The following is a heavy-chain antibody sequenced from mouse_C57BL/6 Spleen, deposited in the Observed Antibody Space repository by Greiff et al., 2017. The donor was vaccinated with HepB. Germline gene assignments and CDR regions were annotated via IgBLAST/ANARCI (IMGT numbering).Heavy chain of an antibody. Sequence: QVQLKQPGAELVKPGASVKLSCKASGYTFTSYWMHWVKQRPGRGLEWIGRIDPNSGGTKYNEKFKSKATLTVDKPSSTAYMQLSSLTSEDSAVYYCARSACSNWGFAYWGQGTLVTVSA. CDR1: GYTFTSYW. J-gene: IGHJ3*01. V-gene: IGHV1-72*01. D-gene: IGHD4-1*01. CDR2: IDPNSGGT. CDR3: ARSACSNWGFAY.